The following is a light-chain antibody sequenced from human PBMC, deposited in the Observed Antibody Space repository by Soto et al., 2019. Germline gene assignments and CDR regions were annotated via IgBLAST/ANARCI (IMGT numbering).Light chain of an antibody. CDR3: CSYAGSSTVA. V-gene: IGLV2-23*01. CDR1: SSDVGSYNL. J-gene: IGLJ1*01. Sequence: QSVLTQPASVSGSPGQSITISCTGTSSDVGSYNLVSWYQQHPGKAAKLMIYEGSKRPSGVSNRFSGSKSGNTASLTISGLQAEDDADYYCCSYAGSSTVAFGTGTKLTVL. CDR2: EGS.